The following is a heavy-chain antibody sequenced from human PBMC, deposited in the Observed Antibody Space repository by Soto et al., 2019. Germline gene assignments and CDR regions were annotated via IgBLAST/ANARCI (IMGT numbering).Heavy chain of an antibody. CDR2: MYHSGST. CDR3: ARSGYSYGPNPLLY. D-gene: IGHD5-18*01. Sequence: LSLTCAVSGGSISSGGYSWSWIRQPPGKGLEWIGYMYHSGSTYYNPSLKSRVTISIDRSKNQFSLKLSSVTAADTAVYYCARSGYSYGPNPLLYWGQGTLVTVSS. CDR1: GGSISSGGYS. V-gene: IGHV4-30-2*01. J-gene: IGHJ4*02.